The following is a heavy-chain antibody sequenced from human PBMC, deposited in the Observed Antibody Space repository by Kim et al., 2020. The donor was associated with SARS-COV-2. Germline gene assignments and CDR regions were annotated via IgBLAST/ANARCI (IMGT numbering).Heavy chain of an antibody. CDR3: AKDAQSGSSGWYPHNWFDP. Sequence: GGSLRLSCAASGFTFSSYAMSWVRQAPGKGLEWVSAISGSGGSTYYADSVKGRFTISRDNSKNTLYLQMNSLRAEDTAVYYCAKDAQSGSSGWYPHNWFDPWGQGTLSPSPQ. CDR1: GFTFSSYA. CDR2: ISGSGGST. J-gene: IGHJ5*02. D-gene: IGHD6-19*01. V-gene: IGHV3-23*01.